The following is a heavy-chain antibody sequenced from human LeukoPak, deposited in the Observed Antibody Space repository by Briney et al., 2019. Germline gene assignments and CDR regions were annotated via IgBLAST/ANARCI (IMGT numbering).Heavy chain of an antibody. D-gene: IGHD2-2*01. V-gene: IGHV4-61*02. CDR1: GGSISSGSYY. CDR2: IYTSGST. J-gene: IGHJ3*02. Sequence: SQTLSLTCTVSGGSISSGSYYWSWIRQPAGKGLEWIGRIYTSGSTNYNPSLKSRVTISVDTSKNQFSLKLSSVTAADTAVYYCATASSTSFIYAFDIWGQGTMVTVSS. CDR3: ATASSTSFIYAFDI.